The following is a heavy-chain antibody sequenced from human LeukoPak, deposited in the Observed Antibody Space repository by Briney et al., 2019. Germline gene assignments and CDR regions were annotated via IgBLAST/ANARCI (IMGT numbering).Heavy chain of an antibody. Sequence: GGSLRLSCTASGFTFGDYAMSWVRQAPGKGLEWVANIKQDGSEQYYVDSVKGRFTISRDNAKNSLSLQMNSLRAEDTAVYYCARPLMYYYGSETYFWFDPWGQGTLVTVSS. CDR1: GFTFGDYA. J-gene: IGHJ5*02. D-gene: IGHD3-10*01. V-gene: IGHV3-7*01. CDR2: IKQDGSEQ. CDR3: ARPLMYYYGSETYFWFDP.